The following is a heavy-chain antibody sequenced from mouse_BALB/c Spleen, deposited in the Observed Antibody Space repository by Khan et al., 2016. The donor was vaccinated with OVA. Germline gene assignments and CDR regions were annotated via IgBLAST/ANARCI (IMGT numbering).Heavy chain of an antibody. CDR3: ARFYDPYYAMDY. V-gene: IGHV2-9*02. CDR1: GFSLTNYG. D-gene: IGHD2-3*01. Sequence: QVQLKQSGPGLVAPSQSLSITCTVSGFSLTNYGVNWVRQPPGKGLEWLGVIWAGGSTNYNSALMSRLSISKDNSKSQVFLKMYSLQTDDTAMYYCARFYDPYYAMDYWGQGTSVTVSS. J-gene: IGHJ4*01. CDR2: IWAGGST.